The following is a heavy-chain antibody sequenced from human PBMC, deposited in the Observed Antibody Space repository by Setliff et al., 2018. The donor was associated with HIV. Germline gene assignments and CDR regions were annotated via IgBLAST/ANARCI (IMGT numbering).Heavy chain of an antibody. CDR3: AKTLPTLYPPHDYYFAMDV. Sequence: PGGSLRLSCVASGFRFRGHAMNRVRQAPGKGLEWVSVISGSGGSTFYADSVKGRFTISRDNSKNTVYLQMNSLRAEDTAVYYCAKTLPTLYPPHDYYFAMDVWGQGTTVTVSS. J-gene: IGHJ6*02. D-gene: IGHD2-15*01. CDR1: GFRFRGHA. CDR2: ISGSGGST. V-gene: IGHV3-23*01.